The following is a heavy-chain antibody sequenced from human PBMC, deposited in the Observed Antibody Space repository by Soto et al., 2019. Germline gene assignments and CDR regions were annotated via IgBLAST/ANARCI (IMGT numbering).Heavy chain of an antibody. CDR3: ARLNGYDSSGYYHPTDY. Sequence: QVQLVQSGAEVKKPGSSVKVSCKASGGTFSSYAISWVRQAPGQGLEWMGGIIPIYATANYAQKFQGRVTITADKPTSTAYMELSSLRSEDTAVYYCARLNGYDSSGYYHPTDYWGQGTLVTVSS. V-gene: IGHV1-69*14. CDR2: IIPIYATA. J-gene: IGHJ4*02. D-gene: IGHD3-22*01. CDR1: GGTFSSYA.